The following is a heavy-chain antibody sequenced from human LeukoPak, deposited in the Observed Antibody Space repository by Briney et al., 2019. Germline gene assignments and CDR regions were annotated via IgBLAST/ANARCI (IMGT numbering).Heavy chain of an antibody. J-gene: IGHJ5*02. CDR2: INHSGST. CDR1: GGSISSGGYY. Sequence: PSETLSLTCTVSGGSISSGGYYWSWIRQPPGKGLEWIGEINHSGSTNYNPSLKSRVTISVDTSKNQFSLKLSSVTAADTAVYYCARVRRIAAAGRGWFDPWGQGTLVTVSS. V-gene: IGHV4-39*07. D-gene: IGHD6-13*01. CDR3: ARVRRIAAAGRGWFDP.